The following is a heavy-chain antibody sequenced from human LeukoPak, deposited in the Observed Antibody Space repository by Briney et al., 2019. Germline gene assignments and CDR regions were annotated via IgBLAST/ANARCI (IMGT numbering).Heavy chain of an antibody. CDR3: AKDPTMIVVVIPDY. D-gene: IGHD3-22*01. V-gene: IGHV3-23*01. CDR2: ISGSGGST. Sequence: GGSLRLSCAASGFTFRSYRMSWVRQAPGKGLEWVSAISGSGGSTYYADSVKGRFTISRDNSKNTLYLQMNSLRAEDTAVYYCAKDPTMIVVVIPDYWGQGTLVTVSS. J-gene: IGHJ4*02. CDR1: GFTFRSYR.